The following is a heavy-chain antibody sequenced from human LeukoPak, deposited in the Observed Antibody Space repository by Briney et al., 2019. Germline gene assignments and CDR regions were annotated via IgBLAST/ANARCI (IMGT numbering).Heavy chain of an antibody. CDR3: ARVLPLLWFGELLPTGGFDY. CDR2: IYYSGST. CDR1: GGSISSYY. D-gene: IGHD3-10*01. Sequence: KPSETLSLTCTVSGGSISSYYWSWLRQPPGKGLEWIGYIYYSGSTNYNPSLKSRVTISVDTSKNQFSLKLSSVTAADTAVYYCARVLPLLWFGELLPTGGFDYWGQGTLVTVSS. V-gene: IGHV4-59*01. J-gene: IGHJ4*02.